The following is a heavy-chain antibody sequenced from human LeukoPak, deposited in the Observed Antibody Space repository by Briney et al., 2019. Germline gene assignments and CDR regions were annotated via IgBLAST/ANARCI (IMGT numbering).Heavy chain of an antibody. J-gene: IGHJ5*02. CDR3: AREIHYGADRWFDP. D-gene: IGHD4/OR15-4a*01. CDR1: GGSLSKYY. CDR2: VFYTGNA. V-gene: IGHV4-59*12. Sequence: SETLSLTCSVSGGSLSKYYWSWIRQPPGKGLEWIGYVFYTGNANYSPSFKSRVTISVDTSKNQFSLKLNSVTAADTAVYHCAREIHYGADRWFDPWGQGILVTVSS.